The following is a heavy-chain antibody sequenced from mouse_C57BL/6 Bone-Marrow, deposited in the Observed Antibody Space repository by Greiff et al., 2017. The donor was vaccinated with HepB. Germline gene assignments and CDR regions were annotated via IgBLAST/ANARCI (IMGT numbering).Heavy chain of an antibody. CDR2: IYPRSGNT. V-gene: IGHV1-81*01. Sequence: QVQLQQSGAELARPGASVKLSCKASGYTFTSYGISWVKQRTGQGLEWIGEIYPRSGNTYYNEKFKGKATLTADKSSSTAYMELRSLTSEDSAVYFCARFGPYWYFDVWGTGTTFTVSS. CDR3: ARFGPYWYFDV. CDR1: GYTFTSYG. J-gene: IGHJ1*03.